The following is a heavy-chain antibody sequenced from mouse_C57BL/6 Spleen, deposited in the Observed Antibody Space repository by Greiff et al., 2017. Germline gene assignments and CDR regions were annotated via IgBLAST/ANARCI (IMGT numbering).Heavy chain of an antibody. J-gene: IGHJ3*01. Sequence: DVQLQESGGGLVQPKGSLKLSCAASGFSFNTYAMNWVRQAPGKGLEWVARIRSKSNNYATYYADSVKDRFTISRDDSESMLYLQMNNLKTEDTAMYYCVRDDYSYWGQGTLVTVSA. D-gene: IGHD2-4*01. CDR2: IRSKSNNYAT. CDR3: VRDDYSY. V-gene: IGHV10-1*01. CDR1: GFSFNTYA.